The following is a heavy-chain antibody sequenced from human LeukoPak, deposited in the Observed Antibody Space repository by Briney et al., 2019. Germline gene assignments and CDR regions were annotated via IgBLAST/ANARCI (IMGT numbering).Heavy chain of an antibody. J-gene: IGHJ4*02. CDR1: GFTFTNYA. D-gene: IGHD4-17*01. CDR2: VSYDGTDT. V-gene: IGHV3-30*09. Sequence: GGSLRLSCAASGFTFTNYAMNWVRQAPGKGLEWVATVSYDGTDTSYADSVKGRFAIFRDNSKNTLYLQMNSLRAEDTAVYYCAKDQDHGYGDYTGLDYWGQGTLVTVSS. CDR3: AKDQDHGYGDYTGLDY.